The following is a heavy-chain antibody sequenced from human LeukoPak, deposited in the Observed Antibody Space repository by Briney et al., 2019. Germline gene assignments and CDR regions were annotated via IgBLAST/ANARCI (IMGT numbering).Heavy chain of an antibody. CDR1: GFTFSSYN. Sequence: GGSLRLSCAASGFTFSSYNMNWVRQAPGKGLEWVSYISSSGSTIYYADSVKGRFTISRDNAKNSLYLQMNSLRAEDTAVYYCARDSSWWEPFHYYMDVWGKGTTVTISS. V-gene: IGHV3-48*04. CDR3: ARDSSWWEPFHYYMDV. J-gene: IGHJ6*03. CDR2: ISSSGSTI. D-gene: IGHD1-26*01.